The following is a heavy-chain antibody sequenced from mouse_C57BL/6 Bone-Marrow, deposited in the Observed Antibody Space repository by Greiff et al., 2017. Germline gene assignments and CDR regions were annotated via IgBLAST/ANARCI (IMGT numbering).Heavy chain of an antibody. Sequence: EVQLQESGAELVRPGASVTLSCTASGFNIKDDYMHWVKQRPEQGLEWIGWIDPENGDTEYASKFQGKATITADTSSNTAYLQLSSLTSEDTAVYYCTPFTTVVAGDYWGQGTTLTVSS. V-gene: IGHV14-4*01. J-gene: IGHJ2*01. CDR2: IDPENGDT. CDR3: TPFTTVVAGDY. D-gene: IGHD1-1*01. CDR1: GFNIKDDY.